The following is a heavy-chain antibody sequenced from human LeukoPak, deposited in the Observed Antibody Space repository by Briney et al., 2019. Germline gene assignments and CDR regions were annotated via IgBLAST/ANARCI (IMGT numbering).Heavy chain of an antibody. J-gene: IGHJ4*02. Sequence: GGSLRLSCVASGFILSSYSMNWVRQAPGKGLEWVSYIRSSSSTIYYADSVKGRFTISRDNSKNTLYLQMNSLRAEDTAVYYCATGYDSTGAFDYWGQGTLVTVSS. V-gene: IGHV3-48*01. D-gene: IGHD3-22*01. CDR1: GFILSSYS. CDR2: IRSSSSTI. CDR3: ATGYDSTGAFDY.